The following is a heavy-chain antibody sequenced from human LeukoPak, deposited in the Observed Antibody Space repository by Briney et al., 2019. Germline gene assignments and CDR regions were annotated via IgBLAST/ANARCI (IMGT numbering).Heavy chain of an antibody. V-gene: IGHV4-61*01. CDR2: IYYSGST. CDR3: ARARSFEWEPSFDY. CDR1: GGSISSGSYY. J-gene: IGHJ4*02. D-gene: IGHD1-26*01. Sequence: MSSQTLSLTCTVSGGSISSGSYYWSWIRQPPGKGLEWIGYIYYSGSTNYNPSLKSRVTISVDTSKNQFSLKLSSVTAADTAVYYCARARSFEWEPSFDYWGQGTLVTVSS.